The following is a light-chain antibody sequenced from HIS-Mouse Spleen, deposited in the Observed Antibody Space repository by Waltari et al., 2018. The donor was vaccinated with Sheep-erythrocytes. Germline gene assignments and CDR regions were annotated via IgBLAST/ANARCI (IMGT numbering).Light chain of an antibody. CDR3: MQALQTPIFT. V-gene: IGKV2-28*01. CDR1: QSLLHSNGYNY. CDR2: LGS. J-gene: IGKJ3*01. Sequence: DIVMTQSPLSLPVTPGEPASIPCRSSQSLLHSNGYNYLDWYLQKPGQSPQLLIYLGSNRASGVPDRFSDSGSGTDFTLKISRVEAEDVGVYYCMQALQTPIFTFGPGTKVDIK.